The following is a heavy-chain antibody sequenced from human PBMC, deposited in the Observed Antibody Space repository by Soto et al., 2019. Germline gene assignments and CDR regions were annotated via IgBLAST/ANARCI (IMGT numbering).Heavy chain of an antibody. CDR1: DDSMRSSSYY. V-gene: IGHV4-39*01. J-gene: IGHJ4*02. D-gene: IGHD3-3*01. CDR3: ARNGTPFWSNDHTHGFFDY. CDR2: IFYSGST. Sequence: QLRLQESGPGLVKPSETLSLTCTVSDDSMRSSSYYWVWIRQPPGKALEWIGSIFYSGSTSYNPSLRSRVAMSVDTSKNEFSLEINFVTAADTAVYYCARNGTPFWSNDHTHGFFDYWGQGALVTVSS.